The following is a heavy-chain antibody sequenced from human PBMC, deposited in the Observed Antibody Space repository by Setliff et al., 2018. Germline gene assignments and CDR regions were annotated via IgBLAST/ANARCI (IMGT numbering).Heavy chain of an antibody. D-gene: IGHD2-2*01. J-gene: IGHJ6*03. CDR1: GFTFKNAW. Sequence: GGSLRLSCATSGFTFKNAWMSWVRQAPGKGLEWVAVISYDGSNKYYADSVKGRFTISRDNAKNSLYLQMNSLRAEDTAVYYCAKDIVVVPAATFDFWSGSYYMDVWGKGTTVTVSS. V-gene: IGHV3-30*18. CDR3: AKDIVVVPAATFDFWSGSYYMDV. CDR2: ISYDGSNK.